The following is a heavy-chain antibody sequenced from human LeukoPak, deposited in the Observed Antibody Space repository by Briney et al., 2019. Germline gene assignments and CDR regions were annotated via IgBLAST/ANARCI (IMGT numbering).Heavy chain of an antibody. J-gene: IGHJ4*02. CDR2: TYYRSKWYD. CDR1: GDSVSSNSVT. D-gene: IGHD6-19*01. CDR3: ARGGVAVAQTFDY. V-gene: IGHV6-1*01. Sequence: SQTLSLTCAISGDSVSSNSVTWNWIRQSPSRGLEWLGRTYYRSKWYDDYAVSVKSRITINPDTSKNQFSLQLNSVTPEDTAVYYCARGGVAVAQTFDYWGQGTLVTVSS.